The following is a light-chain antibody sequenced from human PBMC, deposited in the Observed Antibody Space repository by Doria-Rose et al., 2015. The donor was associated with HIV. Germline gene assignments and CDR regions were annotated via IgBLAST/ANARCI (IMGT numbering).Light chain of an antibody. CDR1: QSISTY. CDR3: QQSYSLFT. Sequence: DIRVTQSPSSLSASVGDRVTITCRASQSISTYLNWYQHKPGKAPKLLIYAASTLRSGVPSRFSGSGSGTDFTLTISSLRPEDFATYYCQQSYSLFTFGPGTNVDIK. V-gene: IGKV1-39*01. J-gene: IGKJ3*01. CDR2: AAS.